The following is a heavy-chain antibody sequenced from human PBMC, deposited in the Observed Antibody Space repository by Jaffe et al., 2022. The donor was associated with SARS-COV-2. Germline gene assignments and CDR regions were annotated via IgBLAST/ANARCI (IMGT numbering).Heavy chain of an antibody. J-gene: IGHJ4*02. V-gene: IGHV3-30-3*01. CDR2: ISYDGSNK. D-gene: IGHD6-19*01. CDR1: GFTFSSYA. CDR3: ARDLVGGSSGADY. Sequence: QVQLVESGGGVVQPGRSLRLSCAASGFTFSSYAMHWVRQAPGKGLEWVAVISYDGSNKYYADSVKGRFTISRDNSKNTLYLQMNSLRAEDTAVYYCARDLVGGSSGADYWGQGTLVTVSS.